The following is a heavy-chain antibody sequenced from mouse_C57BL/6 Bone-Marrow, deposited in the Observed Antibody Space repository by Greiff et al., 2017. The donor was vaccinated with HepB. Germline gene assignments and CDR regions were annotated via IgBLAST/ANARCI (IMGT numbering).Heavy chain of an antibody. CDR3: ARDAGVVSYYYAMDY. D-gene: IGHD6-2*01. Sequence: EVKVVESGGGLVQSGRSLRLSCATSGFTFSDFYMEWVRQAPGKGLEWIAASRNKANDYTTEYSASVKGRFIVSRDTSQSILYLQMNALRDEDTATYYSARDAGVVSYYYAMDYWGQGASVTVSP. CDR1: GFTFSDFY. CDR2: SRNKANDYTT. V-gene: IGHV7-1*01. J-gene: IGHJ4*01.